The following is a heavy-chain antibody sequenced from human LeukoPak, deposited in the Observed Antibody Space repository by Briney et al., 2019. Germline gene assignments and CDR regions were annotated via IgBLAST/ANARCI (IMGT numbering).Heavy chain of an antibody. J-gene: IGHJ4*02. D-gene: IGHD6-6*01. Sequence: GGSLRLSCAASGFTFSSSAMSWVRQVPGKGLEWVSGISASGGSTSYADSVRGRFTISRDNSKNTLYLQMNSLRAEDTAVYYCAKDRGGIAARLPDYWGQGTLVTVSS. V-gene: IGHV3-23*01. CDR1: GFTFSSSA. CDR3: AKDRGGIAARLPDY. CDR2: ISASGGST.